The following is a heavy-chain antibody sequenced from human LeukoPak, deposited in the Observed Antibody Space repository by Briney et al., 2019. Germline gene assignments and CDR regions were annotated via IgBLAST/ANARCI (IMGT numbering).Heavy chain of an antibody. CDR1: GFTFKTYS. J-gene: IGHJ4*02. CDR3: SVRSARGIGEPWYFDY. Sequence: GGSLRLSCAASGFTFKTYSMHWVRQAPGKGLEWVAVISYDGSNKYYADSVKGRFTISRDNSKNTLYLQMNSLRAEDTAVYYCSVRSARGIGEPWYFDYWGQGTLVTVSS. V-gene: IGHV3-30*03. CDR2: ISYDGSNK. D-gene: IGHD1-14*01.